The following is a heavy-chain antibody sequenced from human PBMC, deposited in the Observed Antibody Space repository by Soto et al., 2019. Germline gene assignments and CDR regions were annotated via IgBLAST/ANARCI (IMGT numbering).Heavy chain of an antibody. CDR1: GGSLSSYC. V-gene: IGHV4-4*07. Sequence: SQTVSLTCSVSGGSLSSYCWSWIRQPAGKGLEWIGRIYTSGGTDYTPSLKSRVTMSVDTSKNQCCLKVSSVTAADTAVYYCARDTPRGYTYVFGYWGQGTLVTVSS. CDR3: ARDTPRGYTYVFGY. CDR2: IYTSGGT. D-gene: IGHD5-18*01. J-gene: IGHJ4*02.